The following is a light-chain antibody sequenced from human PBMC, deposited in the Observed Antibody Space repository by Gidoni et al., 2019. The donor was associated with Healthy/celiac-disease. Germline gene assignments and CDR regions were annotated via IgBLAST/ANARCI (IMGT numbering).Light chain of an antibody. Sequence: DIQMTQSPSTLSASVGDRVTITCRASQSISSWLAWYQQKPGKAPKLLIYKASSLESGVPSRFSGSGSGTEFTLTLSSLQPDDFATYYCQQYNSYPGTFGQXTKVEIK. V-gene: IGKV1-5*03. CDR1: QSISSW. CDR2: KAS. CDR3: QQYNSYPGT. J-gene: IGKJ1*01.